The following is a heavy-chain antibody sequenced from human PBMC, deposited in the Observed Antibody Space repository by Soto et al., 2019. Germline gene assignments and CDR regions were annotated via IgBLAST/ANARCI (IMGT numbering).Heavy chain of an antibody. CDR3: AREVRYDYGDKGLGWFDP. J-gene: IGHJ5*02. D-gene: IGHD4-17*01. V-gene: IGHV4-59*01. Sequence: QVQLQESGPGLVKPSETLSLTCTVSGGSISSYYWSWIRQPPGKGLEWIGYIYYSGSTNYNPSLKSRVTISVDTSKNQFSLKLSSVTAADTAVYYCAREVRYDYGDKGLGWFDPWGQGTLVTVSS. CDR1: GGSISSYY. CDR2: IYYSGST.